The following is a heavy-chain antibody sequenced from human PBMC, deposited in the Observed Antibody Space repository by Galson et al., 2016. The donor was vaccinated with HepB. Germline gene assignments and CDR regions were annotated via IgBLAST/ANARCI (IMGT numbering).Heavy chain of an antibody. CDR1: GFTFSIYA. Sequence: SLRLSCAGSGFTFSIYAMRWVRQAPGKGLEWVSSISNNGVSTYYADSVKGRFTISRDNSKNTVYVQMNSLRGEDTAVYYCAKRGAPTLTNRPYGLDGWGKGTTVTVSS. D-gene: IGHD6-6*01. CDR2: ISNNGVST. CDR3: AKRGAPTLTNRPYGLDG. J-gene: IGHJ6*04. V-gene: IGHV3-23*01.